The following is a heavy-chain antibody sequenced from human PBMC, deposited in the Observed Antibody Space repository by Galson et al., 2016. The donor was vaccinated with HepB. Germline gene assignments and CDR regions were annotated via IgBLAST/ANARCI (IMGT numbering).Heavy chain of an antibody. D-gene: IGHD2-2*01. J-gene: IGHJ3*02. Sequence: SLRLSCAASGFIFSDYGMHWVRQAPGKGLEWVGVIWYDGSNKYYGDSVKGRFTISRDNSKDTLYLQMNSLRAEDTAVYYCVREQYADDDAFDNWGQGTMVTVSS. CDR2: IWYDGSNK. CDR3: VREQYADDDAFDN. V-gene: IGHV3-33*01. CDR1: GFIFSDYG.